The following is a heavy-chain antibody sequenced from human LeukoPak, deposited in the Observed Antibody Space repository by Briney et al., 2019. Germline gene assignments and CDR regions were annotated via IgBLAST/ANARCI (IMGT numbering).Heavy chain of an antibody. V-gene: IGHV3-48*01. CDR1: GFTFSSYS. D-gene: IGHD3-22*01. CDR3: ARANYYDSSGSSGGY. CDR2: ISSSSSTI. Sequence: GGSLRLSCAASGFTFSSYSMNWVRQAPGKGLEWVSYISSSSSTIYYADSVKGRFTISRDNAKNSLYLQMNSLRAEDTAVYYCARANYYDSSGSSGGYWGQGTLVTVSS. J-gene: IGHJ4*02.